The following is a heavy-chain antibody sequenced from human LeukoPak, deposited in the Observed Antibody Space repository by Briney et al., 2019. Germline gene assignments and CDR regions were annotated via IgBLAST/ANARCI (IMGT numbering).Heavy chain of an antibody. V-gene: IGHV4-4*07. CDR1: GASISTYY. J-gene: IGHJ4*02. CDR3: AREDLDGYGHFDY. CDR2: IYTSGST. D-gene: IGHD5-24*01. Sequence: SETLSLICTVSGASISTYYWSWIRQPAGKGLEWIGRIYTSGSTNYNPSLKGRVAMSLDTSKNQFSLKLSSVTAADTALYYCAREDLDGYGHFDYWGQGTLVTVSS.